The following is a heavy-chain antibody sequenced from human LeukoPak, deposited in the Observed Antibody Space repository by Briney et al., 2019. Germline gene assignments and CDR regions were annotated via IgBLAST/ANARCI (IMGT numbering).Heavy chain of an antibody. D-gene: IGHD5-12*01. J-gene: IGHJ3*02. V-gene: IGHV3-7*03. CDR2: IKEDGSEK. CDR3: ARDRRGFYAFDI. Sequence: GGSLRLSCAASGFTFITNWMSWVRQAPGKGLEWVASIKEDGSEKYYVDSVKGRFTISRDNAKNSLYLQMNSLRAEDTAVYYCARDRRGFYAFDIWGQGTMVTVSS. CDR1: GFTFITNW.